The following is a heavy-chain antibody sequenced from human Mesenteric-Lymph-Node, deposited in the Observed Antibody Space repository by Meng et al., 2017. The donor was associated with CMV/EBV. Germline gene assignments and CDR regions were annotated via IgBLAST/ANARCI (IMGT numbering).Heavy chain of an antibody. CDR3: ARRGYCSSNSCPDYYYAMDV. CDR2: INPSGGST. D-gene: IGHD2-2*01. V-gene: IGHV1-46*01. Sequence: ASVKVSCKASGYTFTSYYMHWVRQAPGQGLEWMGIINPSGGSTSYAQKFQGRVTMTRDTSTSTVYMELSSLRSDDTAVYYCARRGYCSSNSCPDYYYAMDVWGQGTTVTVSS. CDR1: GYTFTSYY. J-gene: IGHJ6*02.